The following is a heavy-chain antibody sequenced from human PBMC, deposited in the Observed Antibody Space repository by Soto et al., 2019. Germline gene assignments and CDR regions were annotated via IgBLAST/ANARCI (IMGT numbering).Heavy chain of an antibody. CDR1: GGSIRDYY. CDR3: AGHLRDAHSAFAF. J-gene: IGHJ6*03. CDR2: FSYGGGT. D-gene: IGHD3-3*01. Sequence: SETLSLTCTVSGGSIRDYYWRWIRQPPGKGLEWIGYFSYGGGTNNSPSLKSRATISGASSKNQLSLNLSSVTAADTAVYYCAGHLRDAHSAFAFWVNGSPDTVS. V-gene: IGHV4-59*03.